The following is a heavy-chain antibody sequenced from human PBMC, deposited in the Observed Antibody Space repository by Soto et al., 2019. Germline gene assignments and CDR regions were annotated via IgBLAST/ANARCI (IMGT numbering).Heavy chain of an antibody. CDR1: GGTFSSYA. Sequence: ASVKVSCKASGGTFSSYAISWVRQAPGQGLEWMGGIIPIFGTANYAQKFQGRVTITADESTSTAYMELSSLRSEDTAVYYCASLAAVDTAMVIDYWGQGTLVTVYS. CDR3: ASLAAVDTAMVIDY. D-gene: IGHD5-18*01. CDR2: IIPIFGTA. J-gene: IGHJ4*02. V-gene: IGHV1-69*13.